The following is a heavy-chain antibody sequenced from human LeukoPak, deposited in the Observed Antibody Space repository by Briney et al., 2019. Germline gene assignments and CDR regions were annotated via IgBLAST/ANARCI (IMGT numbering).Heavy chain of an antibody. J-gene: IGHJ4*02. CDR2: MNPNSGKT. V-gene: IGHV1-8*01. D-gene: IGHD6-13*01. Sequence: ASVKVSCKASEYTFTSYVINWVRQATRQGLKWMGWMNPNSGKTAYAQKSQGRVTITRKTSISTAHMELRSLASEDTAVYYCARGCADIAGDECFDYWGQGTLVTVSS. CDR1: EYTFTSYV. CDR3: ARGCADIAGDECFDY.